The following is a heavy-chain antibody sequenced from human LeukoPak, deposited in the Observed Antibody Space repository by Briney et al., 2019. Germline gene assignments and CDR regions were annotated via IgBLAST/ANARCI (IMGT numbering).Heavy chain of an antibody. Sequence: SVKVSCKASGGTFSSYAISWVRQAPGQGLEWMGRIIPILGIANYAQKFQGRVTITADKSTSTAYMELSSLRSGDTAVYYCARDTFGYCSSTSCYREYYFDYWGQRTLVTVSS. J-gene: IGHJ4*02. CDR2: IIPILGIA. CDR1: GGTFSSYA. D-gene: IGHD2-2*02. V-gene: IGHV1-69*04. CDR3: ARDTFGYCSSTSCYREYYFDY.